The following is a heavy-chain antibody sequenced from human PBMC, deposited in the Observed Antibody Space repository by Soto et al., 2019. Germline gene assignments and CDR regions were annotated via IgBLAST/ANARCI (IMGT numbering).Heavy chain of an antibody. CDR1: GFTFSSYE. CDR2: ISSSGSTI. Sequence: GGSLRLSCAASGFTFSSYEMNWVRQAPGKGLEWVSYISSSGSTIYYADSVKGRFTISRDNAKNSLYLQMNTLRAEDTAVYYCARETGLRGNDAFDIWGQGTMVTVSS. J-gene: IGHJ3*02. D-gene: IGHD2-15*01. CDR3: ARETGLRGNDAFDI. V-gene: IGHV3-48*03.